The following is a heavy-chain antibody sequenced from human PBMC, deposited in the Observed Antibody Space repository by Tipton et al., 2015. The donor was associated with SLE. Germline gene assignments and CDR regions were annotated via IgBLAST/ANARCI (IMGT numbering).Heavy chain of an antibody. CDR2: ISDGGGT. Sequence: TLSLTCTVSGDSISSSTYYWGWIRQPPGKGLEWIGYISDGGGTNYNPSLKSRVTISIDTSNKEFSLNLRYVTAADTAVYYCARGVTLDVWGQGTTVIVSS. D-gene: IGHD3-10*01. CDR1: GDSISSSTYY. V-gene: IGHV4-61*05. J-gene: IGHJ6*02. CDR3: ARGVTLDV.